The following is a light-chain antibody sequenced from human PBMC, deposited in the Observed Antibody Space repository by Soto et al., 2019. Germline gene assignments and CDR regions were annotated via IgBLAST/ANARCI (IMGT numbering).Light chain of an antibody. V-gene: IGKV4-1*01. CDR2: WAS. CDR1: QSVLSSSDNKNY. J-gene: IGKJ4*01. Sequence: DIVMTQSPDSLAVSLGERATINCNSSQSVLSSSDNKNYLAWYQQKPGQPPKLLIYWASTRESGVPDRFSGSGSGTDFTLTISSLQAEDVALYYCQQSYSAPLAFGGGTKVDI. CDR3: QQSYSAPLA.